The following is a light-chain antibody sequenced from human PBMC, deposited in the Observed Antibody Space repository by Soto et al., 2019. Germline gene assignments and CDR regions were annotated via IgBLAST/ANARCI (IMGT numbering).Light chain of an antibody. J-gene: IGKJ4*01. CDR2: AAS. CDR3: QQYDTYPLT. V-gene: IGKV1-16*02. Sequence: DIQMTQSPSSLSASVGDRVTITCRASQGIRNYLAWFQQKPGKAPKSLIYAASNLQSGVPSNFSGSGYGTDFTLTISSLQPGDFATYYCQQYDTYPLTFGGGTTVEIK. CDR1: QGIRNY.